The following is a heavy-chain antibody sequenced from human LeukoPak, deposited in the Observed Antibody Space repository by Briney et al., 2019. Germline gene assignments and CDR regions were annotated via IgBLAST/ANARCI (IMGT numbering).Heavy chain of an antibody. J-gene: IGHJ5*02. V-gene: IGHV1-18*01. CDR3: ARRATYYYGSSNWFDP. CDR1: GYTFTSYG. CDR2: ISAYNGNT. Sequence: GASVKVSCKASGYTFTSYGISWVRQAPGQGLEWMGWISAYNGNTNYAQKLQGRVTVTTDTSTSTAYMELRSLGSDDTAVYYCARRATYYYGSSNWFDPWGQGTLVTVSS. D-gene: IGHD3-10*01.